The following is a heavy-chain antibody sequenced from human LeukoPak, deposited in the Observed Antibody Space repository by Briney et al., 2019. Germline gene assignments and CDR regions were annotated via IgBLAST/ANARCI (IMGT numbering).Heavy chain of an antibody. CDR2: ISGSGGST. D-gene: IGHD6-13*01. CDR1: GLTLSSYA. V-gene: IGHV3-23*01. CDR3: AKLRAAAAGVY. J-gene: IGHJ4*02. Sequence: QSGGSLRLSCAASGLTLSSYAMSWVRQAPGKGLEWVSAISGSGGSTYYADSVKGRFTIYRDNSKNTLYLQMNSLRAEDTAVYYCAKLRAAAAGVYWGQGTLVTVSS.